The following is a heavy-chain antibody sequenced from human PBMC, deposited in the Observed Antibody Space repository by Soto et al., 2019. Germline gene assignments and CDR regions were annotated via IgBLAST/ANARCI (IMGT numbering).Heavy chain of an antibody. CDR2: ISGNSGST. J-gene: IGHJ4*02. D-gene: IGHD6-6*01. V-gene: IGHV3-23*01. CDR3: AKVHTGSSSSLHFAY. CDR1: GFTFSSYA. Sequence: GGSLRLSCAASGFTFSSYAMSWVRQAPGKGLEWVSAISGNSGSTYYADPVKGRFTISRDNAKNSLYLQMNSLRAEDTAFYYCAKVHTGSSSSLHFAYWGQGALVTVSS.